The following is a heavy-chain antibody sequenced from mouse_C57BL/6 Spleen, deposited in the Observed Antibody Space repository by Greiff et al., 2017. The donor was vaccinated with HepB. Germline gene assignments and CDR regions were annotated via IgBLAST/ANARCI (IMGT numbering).Heavy chain of an antibody. CDR2: INPYNGGT. V-gene: IGHV1-19*01. CDR1: GYTFTDYY. J-gene: IGHJ2*01. D-gene: IGHD1-1*01. Sequence: VQLQQSGPVLVKPGASVKMSCKASGYTFTDYYMNWVKQSHGKSLEWIGVINPYNGGTSYNQKFKGKATLTVDKSSSTAYMELNSLTSEDSAVYYCARETFYYGSDYWGQGTTLTVSS. CDR3: ARETFYYGSDY.